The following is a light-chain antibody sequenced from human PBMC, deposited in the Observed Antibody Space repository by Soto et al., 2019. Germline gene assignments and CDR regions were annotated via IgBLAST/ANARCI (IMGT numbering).Light chain of an antibody. J-gene: IGLJ1*01. Sequence: QSALTQPASVSGSPGQSIAISCTGTSSDVGGYDYVSWYQQHPGKAPKLMIYDVSNRPSGVSNRFSGSKSNNTASLTISGLQAEDDADYYCSSYTSSRTYVFGTGTKVTVL. V-gene: IGLV2-14*01. CDR2: DVS. CDR3: SSYTSSRTYV. CDR1: SSDVGGYDY.